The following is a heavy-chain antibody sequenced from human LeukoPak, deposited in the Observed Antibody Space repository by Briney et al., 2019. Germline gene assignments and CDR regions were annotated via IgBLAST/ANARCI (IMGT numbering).Heavy chain of an antibody. V-gene: IGHV4-30-4*01. CDR3: ARLKSGSYPRDY. Sequence: SQTLSLTCTVSGDSISSGDYYWSWIRQPPGKGLEWIGEINHSGSTNYNPSLKSRVTISVDTSKNQFSLKLSSVTAADTAVYYCARLKSGSYPRDYWGQGTLVTVSS. J-gene: IGHJ4*02. CDR2: INHSGST. D-gene: IGHD1-26*01. CDR1: GDSISSGDYY.